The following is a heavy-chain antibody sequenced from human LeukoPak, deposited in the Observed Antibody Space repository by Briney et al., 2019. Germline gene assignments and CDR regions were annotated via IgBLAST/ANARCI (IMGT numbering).Heavy chain of an antibody. D-gene: IGHD4-17*01. CDR1: GGSFSGYY. V-gene: IGHV4-34*01. Sequence: SETLSLTCAVYGGSFSGYYWSWIRQPPGKGLEWIGEINHSGSTNYNPSLKSRVTISVDTSKNQFSLKLSSVTAADTAVYYCARATPAYDDYLTWGQGTLVTVSS. CDR3: ARATPAYDDYLT. J-gene: IGHJ5*02. CDR2: INHSGST.